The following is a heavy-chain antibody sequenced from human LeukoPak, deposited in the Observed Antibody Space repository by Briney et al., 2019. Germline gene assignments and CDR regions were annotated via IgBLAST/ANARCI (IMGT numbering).Heavy chain of an antibody. D-gene: IGHD3-3*01. J-gene: IGHJ5*02. CDR1: GFTFSSYA. CDR2: ISGSGGST. CDR3: AKDRYYDFWSGFNTGSSFDL. V-gene: IGHV3-23*01. Sequence: GGSLRLSCAASGFTFSSYAMSWVRQAPGKGLEWVSAISGSGGSTYYADSVKGRFTISRDNSKNTLYLQMNSLRAEDTAVYYCAKDRYYDFWSGFNTGSSFDLWGQGTLVTVSS.